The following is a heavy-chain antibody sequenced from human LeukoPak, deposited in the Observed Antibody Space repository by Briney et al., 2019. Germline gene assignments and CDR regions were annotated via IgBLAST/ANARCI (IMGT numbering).Heavy chain of an antibody. CDR2: IGTSTSYI. D-gene: IGHD3-10*01. Sequence: GGSLRLSCAASGFTFSTYIMNWVRQTPGKGLEWVSSIGTSTSYIYYADSVKGRFTISRDNAKNSLYLQMNSLRAEDTALYHCARNGNGGSGSYYKDWGQGTLVTVSS. CDR3: ARNGNGGSGSYYKD. V-gene: IGHV3-21*04. J-gene: IGHJ4*02. CDR1: GFTFSTYI.